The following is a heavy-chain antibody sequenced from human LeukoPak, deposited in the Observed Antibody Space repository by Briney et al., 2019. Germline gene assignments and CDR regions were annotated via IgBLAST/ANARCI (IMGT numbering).Heavy chain of an antibody. J-gene: IGHJ3*02. D-gene: IGHD3-3*01. Sequence: KASETLSLTCTVSGGSISSYYWSWIRQPPGKGLEWIGYIYYSGSTNYNPSLKSRVTISVDTSKNQFSLKLSSVTAADTAVYYCARGKYYDFWSGYYLSDAFDIWGQGTMVTVSS. CDR1: GGSISSYY. V-gene: IGHV4-59*01. CDR3: ARGKYYDFWSGYYLSDAFDI. CDR2: IYYSGST.